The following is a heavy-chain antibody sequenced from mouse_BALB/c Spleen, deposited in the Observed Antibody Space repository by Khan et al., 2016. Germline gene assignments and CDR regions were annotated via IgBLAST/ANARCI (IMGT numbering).Heavy chain of an antibody. CDR2: IRSKSNNYAT. D-gene: IGHD2-1*01. CDR1: GFTFNTYA. Sequence: EVQLVESGGGLVQPKGSLKLSCAASGFTFNTYAMNWVRQAPGKGLDWVARIRSKSNNYATYYAASVKDRFTISRDDSQSMLYLQMNDLKTEDTAMYYCVRQRGNYEAWFAYWGQGTLVTVSA. V-gene: IGHV10-1*02. CDR3: VRQRGNYEAWFAY. J-gene: IGHJ3*01.